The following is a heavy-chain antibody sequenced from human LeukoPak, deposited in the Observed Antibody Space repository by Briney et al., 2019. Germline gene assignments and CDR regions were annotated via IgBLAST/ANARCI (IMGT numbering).Heavy chain of an antibody. CDR1: TGSISGFY. Sequence: SVTLSCTCTGSTGSISGFYWSWLRQPPGQGLEWCVRTYTSGTTNYNPSLERRVTMSVDTSKNQFSLKLISVTAADTAVYYCARVAQNLERIAVAGTSEWRASWYFDLWGRGTLVTVSS. CDR3: ARVAQNLERIAVAGTSEWRASWYFDL. V-gene: IGHV4-4*07. J-gene: IGHJ2*01. D-gene: IGHD6-19*01. CDR2: TYTSGTT.